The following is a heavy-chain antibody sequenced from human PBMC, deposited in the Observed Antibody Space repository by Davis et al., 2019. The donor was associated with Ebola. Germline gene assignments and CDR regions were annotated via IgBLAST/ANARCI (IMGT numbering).Heavy chain of an antibody. D-gene: IGHD2-21*02. CDR3: ARGRDYALDI. V-gene: IGHV3-48*02. Sequence: GESLKISCAASGFTFSGSSMNWVRQAPGKGLEWISHIGGGTGAMEYADSVQGRFTISRDNAKNSLYLQMNSLRDDDTAVYYCARGRDYALDIWGQGTMVTVSS. CDR1: GFTFSGSS. J-gene: IGHJ3*02. CDR2: IGGGTGAM.